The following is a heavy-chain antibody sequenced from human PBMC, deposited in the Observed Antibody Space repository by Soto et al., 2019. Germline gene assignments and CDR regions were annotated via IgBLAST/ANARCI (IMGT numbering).Heavy chain of an antibody. CDR1: GGSISTYY. V-gene: IGHV4-59*01. D-gene: IGHD3-3*01. J-gene: IGHJ6*02. CDR3: ARGAIFGVVIPYGMDV. Sequence: QVQLQESGPGLVKPSETLSLTCTVSGGSISTYYWSWIRQPPGKGLDWIGYINYSGSTNYNPSLKSRVTISVGTSKNQFSLKLSSVTASDTAVYYCARGAIFGVVIPYGMDVWGQGTTVTVS. CDR2: INYSGST.